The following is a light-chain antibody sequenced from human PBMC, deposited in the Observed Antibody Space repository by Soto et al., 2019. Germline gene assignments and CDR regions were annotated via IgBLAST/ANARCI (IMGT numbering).Light chain of an antibody. J-gene: IGKJ2*01. CDR3: LQYGSAPRT. CDR2: GAS. Sequence: EVVLTQSPGTLSLSPGERATLSCRASQSVSRNYLAWYQKKPGQAPRLLIYGASTRATAIPDRFSGSGSGTDFTLTITRLEPEDFAVYSCLQYGSAPRTFGQGTKLEIK. V-gene: IGKV3-20*01. CDR1: QSVSRNY.